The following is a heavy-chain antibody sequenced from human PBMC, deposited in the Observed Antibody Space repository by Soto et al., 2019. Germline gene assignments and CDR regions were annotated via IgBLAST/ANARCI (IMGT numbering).Heavy chain of an antibody. CDR3: VKDWYASGPHYFEY. V-gene: IGHV3-30*18. CDR1: GFSFSTYG. J-gene: IGHJ4*02. D-gene: IGHD6-19*01. CDR2: ISYEGSNR. Sequence: HPGGSLRLSCAAAGFSFSTYGMHWVRQAPGKGLQWVAVISYEGSNRYYADSVKGRFTISRDNSKNTLYLQMNSLRAEDTAVYYCVKDWYASGPHYFEYWGQGTLVTVSS.